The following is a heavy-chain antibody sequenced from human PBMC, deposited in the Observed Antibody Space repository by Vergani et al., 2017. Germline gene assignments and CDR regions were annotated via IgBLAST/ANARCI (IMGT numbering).Heavy chain of an antibody. V-gene: IGHV3-13*01. CDR1: GFTFSSND. Sequence: VESGGGLVQPGGSLRLSCTVSGFTFSSNDFHWVRQTAGKDLEWVSSIGVDGDRYYSDSVKGRFTISRDNGQSYLYLDMDNLRVEDTAVYFCAKEFCGTGNCYGWNHLEVWGEGTSVTVSS. J-gene: IGHJ6*04. CDR3: AKEFCGTGNCYGWNHLEV. CDR2: IGVDGDR. D-gene: IGHD1-1*01.